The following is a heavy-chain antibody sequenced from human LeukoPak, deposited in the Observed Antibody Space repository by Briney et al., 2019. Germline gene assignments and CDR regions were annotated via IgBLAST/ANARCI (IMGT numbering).Heavy chain of an antibody. CDR3: ASGYSPWLPPT. Sequence: GGSLRLSCAASGFTFSSYAMHWVRQAPGKGLEWVAVISNDGGNKYFADSVKGRFTISRDNSKNTLYLHLNSLRVEDTAVYYCASGYSPWLPPTWGQGTLVTVSS. D-gene: IGHD5-18*01. J-gene: IGHJ5*02. CDR1: GFTFSSYA. V-gene: IGHV3-30-3*01. CDR2: ISNDGGNK.